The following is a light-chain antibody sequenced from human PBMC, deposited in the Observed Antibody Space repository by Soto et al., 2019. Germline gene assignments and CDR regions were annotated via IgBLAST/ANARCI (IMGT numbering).Light chain of an antibody. CDR2: ATS. V-gene: IGKV1-9*01. J-gene: IGKJ2*01. CDR1: QDISTY. CDR3: QQVNGYPHT. Sequence: DIQLTQSPSFLSASVGDRVTITCRASQDISTYLAWYQQKPGKAPKLLIYATSTLQSGVPSRFSGSGFGTEFTLTISSLQPEDFATYYCQQVNGYPHTFGQGTKLEIK.